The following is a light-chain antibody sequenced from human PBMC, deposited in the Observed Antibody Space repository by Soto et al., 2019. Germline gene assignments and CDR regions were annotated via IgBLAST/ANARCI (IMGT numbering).Light chain of an antibody. CDR3: QQYENLPT. V-gene: IGKV1-33*01. CDR2: DAS. CDR1: QDISNY. Sequence: DFRMTQSPSTRPASVGERVTITCQASQDISNYLNWYQQKPGRAPKLLIYDASNLEAGVPSRFRGSGSGTDFTFTISRLQPEDIATYYCQQYENLPTFGQGTRLEIK. J-gene: IGKJ5*01.